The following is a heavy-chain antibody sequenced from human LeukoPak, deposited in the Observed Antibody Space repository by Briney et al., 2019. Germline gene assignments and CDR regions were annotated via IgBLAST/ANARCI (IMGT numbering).Heavy chain of an antibody. Sequence: ASVKVSCKASGYTFTSYGISWVRQAPGQGLEWMRGISAYNGNTNYAQKLQGRVTMTTDTSTSTAYMELRSLRSDDTAVYYCARAWKGSWYGRNWFDPWGQGTLVTVSS. CDR2: ISAYNGNT. V-gene: IGHV1-18*01. D-gene: IGHD6-13*01. J-gene: IGHJ5*02. CDR1: GYTFTSYG. CDR3: ARAWKGSWYGRNWFDP.